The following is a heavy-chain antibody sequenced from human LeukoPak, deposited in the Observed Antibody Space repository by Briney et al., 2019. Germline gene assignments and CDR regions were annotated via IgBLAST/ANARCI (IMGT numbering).Heavy chain of an antibody. CDR2: TWYDGSDT. Sequence: WVRQPPGKGLEWVAVTWYDGSDTYYVDSVKGRFTISRDNSKNTLFLQMNSLTAEDTAVYYCARERTYTPGWYGEFDYWGQGTPVIVSS. J-gene: IGHJ4*02. CDR3: ARERTYTPGWYGEFDY. D-gene: IGHD6-19*01. V-gene: IGHV3-33*01.